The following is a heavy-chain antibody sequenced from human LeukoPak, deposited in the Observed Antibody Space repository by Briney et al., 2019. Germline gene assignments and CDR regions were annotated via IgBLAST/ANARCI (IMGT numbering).Heavy chain of an antibody. CDR2: ISYDGSNK. V-gene: IGHV3-30-3*01. Sequence: GRSLRLSCAASGFTFSSYAMHWVRQAPGKGLEWVAVISYDGSNKHYADSVKGRFTISRDNSKNTMYRQMNSLRGSASAPTTRTHW. CDR1: GFTFSSYA. CDR3: TH. J-gene: IGHJ1*01. D-gene: IGHD1-14*01.